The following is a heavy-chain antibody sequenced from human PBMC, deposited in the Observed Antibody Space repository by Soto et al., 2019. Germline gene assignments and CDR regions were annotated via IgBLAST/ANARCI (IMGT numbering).Heavy chain of an antibody. CDR3: ARDTGSGLRVEPGIFEY. Sequence: QVQLVQSGAEVKKPGASVKVSCNPSGYAFTSYTMHWVRQAPGQELEWMGWINADNGESKYSEKFQGRVTITTDTSASIAYMELSSLRSEDTAVYYCARDTGSGLRVEPGIFEYWGQGTLITVSS. J-gene: IGHJ4*02. D-gene: IGHD1-26*01. V-gene: IGHV1-3*01. CDR2: INADNGES. CDR1: GYAFTSYT.